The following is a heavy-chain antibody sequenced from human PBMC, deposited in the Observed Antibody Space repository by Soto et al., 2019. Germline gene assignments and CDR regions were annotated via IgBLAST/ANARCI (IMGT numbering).Heavy chain of an antibody. CDR2: INAGNGNT. D-gene: IGHD6-13*01. J-gene: IGHJ4*02. CDR1: GYTFTSYA. Sequence: QVQLVQSGAEVKKPGASVKVSCKASGYTFTSYAMHWVRQAPGQRLEWMGWINAGNGNTKYPQKFQGRVTITRDTSESTAYKELSSLRSEDTAVYYCARDLRGYSSSRVFDYWGQGTLVTVSS. CDR3: ARDLRGYSSSRVFDY. V-gene: IGHV1-3*01.